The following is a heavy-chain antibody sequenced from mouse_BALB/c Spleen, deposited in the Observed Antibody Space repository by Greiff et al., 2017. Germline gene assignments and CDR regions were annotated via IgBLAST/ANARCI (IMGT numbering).Heavy chain of an antibody. V-gene: IGHV3-2*02. Sequence: VQLKQSGPGLVKPSQSLSLTCTVTGYSITSDYAWNWIRQFPGNKLEWRGYISYSGSTSYNPSLKSRISITRDTSKNQFFLQLNSVTTEDTATYYCARSPACYGNYAGFAYWGQGTLVTVSA. CDR1: GYSITSDYA. CDR3: ARSPACYGNYAGFAY. D-gene: IGHD2-10*01. J-gene: IGHJ3*01. CDR2: ISYSGST.